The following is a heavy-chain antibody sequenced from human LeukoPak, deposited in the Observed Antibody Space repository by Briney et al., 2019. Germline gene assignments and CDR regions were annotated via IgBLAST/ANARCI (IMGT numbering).Heavy chain of an antibody. D-gene: IGHD2-15*01. Sequence: SVNVSCKASGYTFTSYGISWVRQAPGQGLEWIGGIIPSLDVANYAHKFQGRVTLSVDRDTATTYMEVTSLRSEDTAIYYCARDHCSPGTCLGGHWGQGTLVTVSS. CDR1: GYTFTSYG. CDR3: ARDHCSPGTCLGGH. J-gene: IGHJ4*02. CDR2: IIPSLDVA. V-gene: IGHV1-69*10.